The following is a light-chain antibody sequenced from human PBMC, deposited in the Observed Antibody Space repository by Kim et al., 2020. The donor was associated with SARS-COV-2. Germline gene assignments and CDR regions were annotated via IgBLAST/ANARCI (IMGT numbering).Light chain of an antibody. V-gene: IGKV3-11*01. J-gene: IGKJ5*01. CDR3: QQRYNWPIT. CDR1: SGCSHP. Sequence: LSPGERATPPRRASSGCSHPLAWDQPTTGQAPRLLIYDASNRATGIPAKFSGRGSGNDFNLNINSLEPEDFANYYCQQRYNWPITFGQGTRLEIK. CDR2: DAS.